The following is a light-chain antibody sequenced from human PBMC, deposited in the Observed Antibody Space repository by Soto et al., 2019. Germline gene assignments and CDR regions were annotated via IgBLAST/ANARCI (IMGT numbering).Light chain of an antibody. CDR1: QTVSITH. V-gene: IGKV3-20*01. CDR3: QQYGSSPLIS. J-gene: IGKJ5*01. Sequence: VLTQSPGTLSLYPGESATLSCRASQTVSITHLTWYQQKPGQAPRLLIFGASKRATGIPDRFSGSGSGRDFTLTISGLEPEDFAVYYCQQYGSSPLISFGQGTRLEIK. CDR2: GAS.